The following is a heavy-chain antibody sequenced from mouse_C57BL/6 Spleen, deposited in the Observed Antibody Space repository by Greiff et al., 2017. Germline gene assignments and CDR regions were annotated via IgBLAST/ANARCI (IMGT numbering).Heavy chain of an antibody. V-gene: IGHV5-6*01. Sequence: EVKLVESGGDLVKPGGSLKLSCAASGFTFSSYGMSWVRQTPDKRLEWVATISSGGSYTYYPDSVKGRFTISRDNAKNTLYLQMSSLKSEDTAMYYCARHEVVADYGGQGTTLTVSS. CDR2: ISSGGSYT. CDR1: GFTFSSYG. J-gene: IGHJ2*01. CDR3: ARHEVVADY. D-gene: IGHD1-1*01.